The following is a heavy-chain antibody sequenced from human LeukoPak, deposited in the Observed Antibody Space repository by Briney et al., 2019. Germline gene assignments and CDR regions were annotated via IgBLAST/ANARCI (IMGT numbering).Heavy chain of an antibody. D-gene: IGHD6-19*01. Sequence: PGGSLRLSCAASGFTFSRYWMHWVRQAPGKGLVWVSRINSDGSGTTYADSVKGRFTISRDNAENTLYLQMNSLRVEDTAVYYCARDVGSGWYHFDNWGQGTLVTVSS. CDR3: ARDVGSGWYHFDN. CDR1: GFTFSRYW. V-gene: IGHV3-74*01. J-gene: IGHJ4*02. CDR2: INSDGSGT.